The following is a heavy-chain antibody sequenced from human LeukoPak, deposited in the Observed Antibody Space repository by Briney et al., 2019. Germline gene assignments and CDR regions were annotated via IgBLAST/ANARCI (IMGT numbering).Heavy chain of an antibody. J-gene: IGHJ6*02. V-gene: IGHV4-30-4*01. CDR2: IYYSGST. D-gene: IGHD2-2*01. Sequence: SEPLSLTCTVSGGYISSGDYYWSWLRQPPGKGLEWIGYIYYSGSTYYNPSLKSRVTISVDTSKNQFSLKLSSVTAADTAVYYCAGWYCSSTSCPDTYYYGMDVWGQGTTVTVSS. CDR3: AGWYCSSTSCPDTYYYGMDV. CDR1: GGYISSGDYY.